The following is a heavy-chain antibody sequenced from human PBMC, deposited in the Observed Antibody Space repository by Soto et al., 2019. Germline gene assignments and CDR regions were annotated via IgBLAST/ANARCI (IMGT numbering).Heavy chain of an antibody. V-gene: IGHV3-72*01. Sequence: PGGSLRLSCAASGFTFSDHYMDWVRQAPGKGLEWVGRTRNKANSYTTEYAASVKGRFTISRDDSKNSLYLQMNSLKTEDTAVYYCARSIVGATEFDYWGQGTLVTVSS. CDR2: TRNKANSYTT. CDR1: GFTFSDHY. J-gene: IGHJ4*02. D-gene: IGHD1-26*01. CDR3: ARSIVGATEFDY.